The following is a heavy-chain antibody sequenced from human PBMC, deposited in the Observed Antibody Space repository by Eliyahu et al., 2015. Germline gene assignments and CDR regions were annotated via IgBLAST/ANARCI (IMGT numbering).Heavy chain of an antibody. J-gene: IGHJ5*02. D-gene: IGHD4-17*01. CDR3: ARRDYSNWFDP. V-gene: IGHV4-39*01. CDR1: GGPISSSSYY. Sequence: QLQLQESGPGLVKPSETLCLTCTVSGGPISSSSYYWGWIRQPPGKGLEWIGSIYYSGSTYYNPSLKSRVTISVDTSKNQFSLKLSSVTAADTAVYYCARRDYSNWFDPWGQGTLVTVSS. CDR2: IYYSGST.